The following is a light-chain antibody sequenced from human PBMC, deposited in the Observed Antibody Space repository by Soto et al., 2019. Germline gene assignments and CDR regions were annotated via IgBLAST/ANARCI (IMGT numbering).Light chain of an antibody. CDR2: AAS. CDR1: QDISHF. Sequence: DIQMTQSPSSLFTPVGDRVTITCRASQDISHFLAWYQQKPGKVPKLLIYAASSLQSGVPSRFSGSGSGTDFTLTVSSLQPEDVGTYDCQNYNSAPLTFGGGTKVEI. V-gene: IGKV1-27*01. J-gene: IGKJ4*01. CDR3: QNYNSAPLT.